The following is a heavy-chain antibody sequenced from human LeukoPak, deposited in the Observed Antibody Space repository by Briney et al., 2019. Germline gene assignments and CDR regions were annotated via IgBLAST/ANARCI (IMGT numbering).Heavy chain of an antibody. CDR1: GFSFSDYD. J-gene: IGHJ6*02. V-gene: IGHV3-13*01. D-gene: IGHD6-6*01. CDR2: LGTNGDA. CDR3: AREWRGIASHYHGMDV. Sequence: GGSLRLSCVASGFSFSDYDMYWVRLAAGRGLEWVSALGTNGDAYYLGSVRGRFTISRENVKNSLYLQMNSLGVEDTAVYYCAREWRGIASHYHGMDVWGQGTTVTVSS.